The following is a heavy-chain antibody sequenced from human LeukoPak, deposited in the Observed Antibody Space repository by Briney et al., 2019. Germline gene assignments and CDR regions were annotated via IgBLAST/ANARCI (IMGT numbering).Heavy chain of an antibody. D-gene: IGHD3-10*01. J-gene: IGHJ5*02. Sequence: PSETLSLTCAVYGVSFSGYYWSWIRQPPGKGLEWIGEINHSGSTNYNPSLKSRVTISVDTSKNQFSLKLSSVTAADTAVYYCARRTYYYGSGSNRFDPWGQGTLVTVSS. V-gene: IGHV4-34*01. CDR3: ARRTYYYGSGSNRFDP. CDR2: INHSGST. CDR1: GVSFSGYY.